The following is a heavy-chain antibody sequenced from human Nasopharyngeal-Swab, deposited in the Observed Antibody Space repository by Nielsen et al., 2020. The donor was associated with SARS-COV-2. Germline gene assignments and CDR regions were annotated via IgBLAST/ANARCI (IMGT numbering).Heavy chain of an antibody. Sequence: WILQPPGKGLVWVSRINSDGSSTSYADSVKGRFTISRDNAKNSLYLQMNSLRAEDTAVYYCAAGYSSSWYRAFDIWGQGTMVTVSS. J-gene: IGHJ3*02. CDR3: AAGYSSSWYRAFDI. V-gene: IGHV3-74*01. CDR2: INSDGSST. D-gene: IGHD6-13*01.